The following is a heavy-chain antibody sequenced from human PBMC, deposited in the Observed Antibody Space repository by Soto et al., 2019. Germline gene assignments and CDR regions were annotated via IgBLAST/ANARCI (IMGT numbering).Heavy chain of an antibody. D-gene: IGHD3-9*01. V-gene: IGHV1-69*13. Sequence: SVKVSCKASGGTFSSFAISWVRQAPGQGLEWMGGIIPIFGTANYAQKFQGRVTITADDSTSTAYMELSSLRSEDTAVYYCARDRGAYYDILTGYLDYWGQGTLVTVSS. CDR3: ARDRGAYYDILTGYLDY. CDR2: IIPIFGTA. J-gene: IGHJ4*02. CDR1: GGTFSSFA.